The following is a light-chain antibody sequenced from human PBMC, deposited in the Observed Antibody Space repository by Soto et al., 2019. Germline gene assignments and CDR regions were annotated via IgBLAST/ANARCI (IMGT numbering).Light chain of an antibody. CDR3: QQYGSSLFT. Sequence: ELVLTQSPGTLSLSPGERATLSCRASRSVSSSYLAWYQQKPGQAPRLLIYGASSRATGIPDRFSGSGSGTDFTLTISRLEPEDFAVYYCQQYGSSLFTFGGGTKVDI. CDR2: GAS. CDR1: RSVSSSY. J-gene: IGKJ4*01. V-gene: IGKV3-20*01.